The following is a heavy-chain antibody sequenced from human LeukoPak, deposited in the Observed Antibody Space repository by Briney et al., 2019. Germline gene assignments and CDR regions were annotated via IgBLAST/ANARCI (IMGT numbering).Heavy chain of an antibody. CDR2: IIPVFGTA. J-gene: IGHJ5*02. Sequence: SVKVSCKASGGTFNRYAVTWVRQAPGQGLEWLGGIIPVFGTANYAQKFQGRVTITTDESTNTAYMELTSLTSEDTAVYYRANGKYGLRSWFDPWGQGTLVTVSP. CDR1: GGTFNRYA. V-gene: IGHV1-69*05. CDR3: ANGKYGLRSWFDP. D-gene: IGHD4-17*01.